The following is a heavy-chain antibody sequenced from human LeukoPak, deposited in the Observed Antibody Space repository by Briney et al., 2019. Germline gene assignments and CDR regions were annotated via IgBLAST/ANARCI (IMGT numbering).Heavy chain of an antibody. CDR2: IIPIFGTA. V-gene: IGHV1-69*01. CDR3: ARVSAYCGGDCYNY. D-gene: IGHD2-21*01. J-gene: IGHJ4*02. Sequence: IIPIFGTANYAQEFQGRVTITADESTSTAYMELSSLRSEDTAVYYCARVSAYCGGDCYNYWGQGTLVTVSS.